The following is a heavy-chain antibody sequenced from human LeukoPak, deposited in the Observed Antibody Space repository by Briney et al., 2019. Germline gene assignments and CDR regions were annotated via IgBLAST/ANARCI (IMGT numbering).Heavy chain of an antibody. CDR3: ARDLAYYYGSGPYNWFGP. D-gene: IGHD3-10*01. CDR1: GGSISSSSYY. Sequence: SETLSLTCTVSGGSISSSSYYWGWIRQPPGKGLEWIGSIYYSGSTYYNPSLKSRVTISVDTSKNQFSLKLSSVTAADTAVYYCARDLAYYYGSGPYNWFGPWGQGTLVTVSS. J-gene: IGHJ5*02. V-gene: IGHV4-39*07. CDR2: IYYSGST.